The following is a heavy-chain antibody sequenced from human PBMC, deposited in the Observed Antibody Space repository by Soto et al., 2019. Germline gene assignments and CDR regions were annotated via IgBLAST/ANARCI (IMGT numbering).Heavy chain of an antibody. Sequence: SETLSLTCTVSGGSISSGGYYWSWIRQHPGKGLEWIGYIYYSGSTYYNPSLKSRVTISVDTSKNQFSLKLSSVTAADTAVCYCARDSEIFGVRYGMDVWGQGTTVTVSS. CDR2: IYYSGST. V-gene: IGHV4-31*03. J-gene: IGHJ6*02. D-gene: IGHD3-3*01. CDR3: ARDSEIFGVRYGMDV. CDR1: GGSISSGGYY.